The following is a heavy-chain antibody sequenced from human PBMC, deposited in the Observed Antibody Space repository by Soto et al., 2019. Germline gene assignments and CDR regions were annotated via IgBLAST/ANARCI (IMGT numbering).Heavy chain of an antibody. CDR1: GFTFSSYA. D-gene: IGHD3-3*01. V-gene: IGHV3-23*01. Sequence: GGSLRLSCAASGFTFSSYAVSWVRQAPGKGLEWVSAISGSGGSTYYADSVKGRFTISRDNSKNTLYLQMNSLRAEDTAVYYCAKDSRFLEWFPMDVWGKGTTVTVSS. CDR3: AKDSRFLEWFPMDV. CDR2: ISGSGGST. J-gene: IGHJ6*03.